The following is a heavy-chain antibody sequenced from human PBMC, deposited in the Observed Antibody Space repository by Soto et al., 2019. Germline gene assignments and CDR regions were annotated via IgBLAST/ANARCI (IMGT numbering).Heavy chain of an antibody. D-gene: IGHD3-3*01. CDR3: ARNLFGVIITSDY. CDR1: GYTFPSYG. Sequence: GASVKVSCKASGYTFPSYGISWVRQPPGQGLEWMGWISTYSGNTDYAQKFQGRITMTTDTSTDTVYMELRSLRSDDTAVYFCARNLFGVIITSDYWGQGTLVTVSS. V-gene: IGHV1-18*04. CDR2: ISTYSGNT. J-gene: IGHJ4*02.